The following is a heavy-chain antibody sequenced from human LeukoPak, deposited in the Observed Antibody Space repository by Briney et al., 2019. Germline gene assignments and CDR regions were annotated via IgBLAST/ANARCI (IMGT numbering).Heavy chain of an antibody. CDR3: ARVPNVDSESWFDP. CDR1: GGTFSSYA. V-gene: IGHV1-69*05. D-gene: IGHD5-12*01. CDR2: IIPIFGTA. Sequence: ASVKVSCRASGGTFSSYAISWVRQAPGQGLEWMGGIIPIFGTANYAQKFQSRVTITTDESTSTAYMELSSLRSEDTAVYYCARVPNVDSESWFDPWGQGTLVTVSS. J-gene: IGHJ5*02.